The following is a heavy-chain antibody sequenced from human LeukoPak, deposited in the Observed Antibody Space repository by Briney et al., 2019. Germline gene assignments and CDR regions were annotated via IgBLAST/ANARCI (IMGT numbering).Heavy chain of an antibody. J-gene: IGHJ4*02. CDR2: IIPIFGTA. CDR1: GGTFSSYA. V-gene: IGHV1-69*05. Sequence: SVKVSCKASGGTFSSYAISWVRQAPGQGLEWMGGIIPIFGTANYAQKFQGRVTITTDEYTSTAYMELSSLRSEDTAVYYCATGPRDYSSPYFDYWGQGTLVTVSS. CDR3: ATGPRDYSSPYFDY. D-gene: IGHD6-13*01.